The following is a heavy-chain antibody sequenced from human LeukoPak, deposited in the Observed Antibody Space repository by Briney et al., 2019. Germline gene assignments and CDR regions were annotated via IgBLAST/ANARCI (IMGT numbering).Heavy chain of an antibody. D-gene: IGHD3-16*02. CDR1: GGSISGYY. Sequence: SETLSLTCTVSGGSISGYYWSWIRQPPGKGLEWVGYTYYSGSTNYNPSLKSRVTISVDTSKNQFSLKLSSVTAADTAVYYCARLRDYVWGSYRYYFDYWGQGTLVTVSS. CDR2: TYYSGST. V-gene: IGHV4-59*08. J-gene: IGHJ4*02. CDR3: ARLRDYVWGSYRYYFDY.